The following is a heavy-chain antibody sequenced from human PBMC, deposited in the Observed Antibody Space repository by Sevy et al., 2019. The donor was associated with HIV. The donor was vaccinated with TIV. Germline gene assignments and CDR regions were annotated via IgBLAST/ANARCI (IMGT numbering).Heavy chain of an antibody. Sequence: GGSLRLSCAASGFTFSSYGMHWVRQAPGKGLEWVAVISYDGSNKYYADSVKGRFTISRDNSKNTLYLQMNSLRAEDTAVYYCAKDCSSSWYEGYYYYYGMDVWGQGTTVTVSS. CDR3: AKDCSSSWYEGYYYYYGMDV. V-gene: IGHV3-30*18. J-gene: IGHJ6*02. CDR1: GFTFSSYG. D-gene: IGHD6-13*01. CDR2: ISYDGSNK.